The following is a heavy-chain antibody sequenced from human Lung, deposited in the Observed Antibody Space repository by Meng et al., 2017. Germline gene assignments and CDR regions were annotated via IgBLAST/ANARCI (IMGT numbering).Heavy chain of an antibody. V-gene: IGHV4-34*01. CDR2: INHSGST. J-gene: IGHJ2*01. CDR3: ARPKQANWYFDL. Sequence: QVPLQQWGAGPLKPSEALSLTCAGYGGSFSGYYWSWIRQPPGKGLEWIGEINHSGSTNYNPSLKSRVTISVDTSKNQFSLKLSSVTAADTAVYYCARPKQANWYFDLWGRGTLVTVSS. CDR1: GGSFSGYY. D-gene: IGHD1/OR15-1a*01.